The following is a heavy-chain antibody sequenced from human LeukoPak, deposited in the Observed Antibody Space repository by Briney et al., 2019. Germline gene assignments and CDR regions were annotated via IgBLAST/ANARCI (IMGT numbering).Heavy chain of an antibody. CDR3: ASLFLCYGCSRSSDAINI. Sequence: PGGSLRLSCAASGFTFSSYWMHWVRQAPEKGLVWVSRINSDGSSTTYADSVKGRFTISRDNAKNTLYLQMNSLKAEDTAVYYCASLFLCYGCSRSSDAINIWGRGTMVTVSS. CDR2: INSDGSST. J-gene: IGHJ3*02. D-gene: IGHD6-6*01. V-gene: IGHV3-74*01. CDR1: GFTFSSYW.